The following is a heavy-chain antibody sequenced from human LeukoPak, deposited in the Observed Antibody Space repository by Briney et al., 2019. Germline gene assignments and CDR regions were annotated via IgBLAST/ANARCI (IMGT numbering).Heavy chain of an antibody. CDR1: GFTFSSYA. Sequence: GGSLRLSCAASGFTFSSYAMSWVRQAPGKGLEWVSAISGSGGSTYYADSVKGRFTISRDNAKNSLYLQMNSLRAEDTAVYYCATSSGDGYNYGTDFDYWGQGTLVTVSS. J-gene: IGHJ4*02. V-gene: IGHV3-23*01. CDR3: ATSSGDGYNYGTDFDY. D-gene: IGHD5-24*01. CDR2: ISGSGGST.